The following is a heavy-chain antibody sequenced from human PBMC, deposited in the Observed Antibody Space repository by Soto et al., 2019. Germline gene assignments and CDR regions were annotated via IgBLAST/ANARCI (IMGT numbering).Heavy chain of an antibody. CDR3: ARQDYYDSSGYRADLDY. Sequence: QVQLVQSGAEVKKPGASVKVSCKASGYTFTSYGISWVRQAPGQGLEWMGWISAYNGNTNYAQKLQGRVTMTTDTSTSTAYMELRSLRCDDTAVYYCARQDYYDSSGYRADLDYWGQGTLVTVSS. CDR2: ISAYNGNT. V-gene: IGHV1-18*01. CDR1: GYTFTSYG. D-gene: IGHD3-22*01. J-gene: IGHJ4*02.